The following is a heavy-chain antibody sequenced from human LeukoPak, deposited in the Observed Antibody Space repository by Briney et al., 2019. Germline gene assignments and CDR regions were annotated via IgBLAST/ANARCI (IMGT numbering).Heavy chain of an antibody. CDR1: GGPISSGGNS. J-gene: IGHJ5*02. V-gene: IGHV4-30-4*07. Sequence: SQTLSLTCAVSGGPISSGGNSWSWIRQPPGKGLEWIGYIYYSGSTYYNPSLKSRVTISVDTSKNQFFLKLRYVTSADTAVYYCARADPGLFDPWGQGTLVTVSS. CDR2: IYYSGST. CDR3: ARADPGLFDP.